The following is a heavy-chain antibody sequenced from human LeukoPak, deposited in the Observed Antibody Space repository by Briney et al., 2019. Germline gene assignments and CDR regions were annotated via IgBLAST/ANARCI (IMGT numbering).Heavy chain of an antibody. D-gene: IGHD3-9*01. CDR2: IYYSGST. CDR1: GGSISSSNYY. J-gene: IGHJ4*02. V-gene: IGHV4-30-4*01. Sequence: KPSETLSLTCTVSGGSISSSNYYWSWIRQPPGKGLEWIGYIYYSGSTYYNPSLKSRVTISVDTSKNQFSLKLSSVTAADTAVYYCARDKFGLRYFDWSIWGQGTLVTVSS. CDR3: ARDKFGLRYFDWSI.